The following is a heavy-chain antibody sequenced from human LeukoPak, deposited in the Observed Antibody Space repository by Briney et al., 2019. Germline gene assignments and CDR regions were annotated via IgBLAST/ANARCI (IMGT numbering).Heavy chain of an antibody. D-gene: IGHD4-17*01. J-gene: IGHJ6*03. CDR1: GFTFSSYA. CDR3: AKNPGTAVTPYYYYMDV. CDR2: ISGSGVNT. Sequence: PGGSLRLSCAASGFTFSSYAMSWVRQATGKGVEGVTGISGSGVNTYYADSVKGRFTISRDNSKNTLYLQMTSLRAEDTAIYYCAKNPGTAVTPYYYYMDVWGKGTTVTVSS. V-gene: IGHV3-23*01.